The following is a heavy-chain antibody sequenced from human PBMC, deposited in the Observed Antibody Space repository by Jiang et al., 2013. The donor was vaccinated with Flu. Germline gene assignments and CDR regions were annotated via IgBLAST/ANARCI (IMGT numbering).Heavy chain of an antibody. J-gene: IGHJ4*02. V-gene: IGHV2-5*02. CDR3: AHRSLPWESFDY. CDR2: IYWDDDK. D-gene: IGHD1-26*01. CDR1: GFSLSTSGVG. Sequence: KPTQTLTLTCTFSGFSLSTSGVGVGWIRQPPGKALEWLALIYWDDDKRYSPSLKSRLTITKDTSKNQVVLTMTNMDPVDTATYYCAHRSLPWESFDYWGQGTLVTVSS.